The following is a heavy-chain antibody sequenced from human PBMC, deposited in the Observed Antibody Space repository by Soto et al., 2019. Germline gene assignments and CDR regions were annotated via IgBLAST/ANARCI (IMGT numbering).Heavy chain of an antibody. J-gene: IGHJ6*02. V-gene: IGHV1-18*01. CDR1: GYTFTSYG. CDR2: ISAYNGNT. CDR3: ARDGQDCSSTSCYYYYGMDV. D-gene: IGHD2-2*01. Sequence: QVQLVQSGAEVKKPGASVKVSCKASGYTFTSYGISWVRQAPGQGLEGMGWISAYNGNTNYAQKLQGRVTRTTDTSTSTAYMELRSLRSDDTAVYYCARDGQDCSSTSCYYYYGMDVWGQGTTVTVSS.